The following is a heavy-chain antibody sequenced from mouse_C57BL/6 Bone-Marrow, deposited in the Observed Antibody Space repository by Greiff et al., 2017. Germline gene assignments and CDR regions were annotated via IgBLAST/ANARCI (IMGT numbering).Heavy chain of an antibody. V-gene: IGHV1-74*01. CDR1: GYTFTSYW. CDR2: IHPSDSDT. D-gene: IGHD1-1*01. Sequence: QVQLQQPGAELVKPGASVKVSCKASGYTFTSYWMHWVKQRPGQGLEWIGRIHPSDSDTNYNQKFKGKATLTVDKSSSTAYMQLSSLTSEDSAVYYCAILYCSSLAWFAYWGQGTLVTVSA. J-gene: IGHJ3*01. CDR3: AILYCSSLAWFAY.